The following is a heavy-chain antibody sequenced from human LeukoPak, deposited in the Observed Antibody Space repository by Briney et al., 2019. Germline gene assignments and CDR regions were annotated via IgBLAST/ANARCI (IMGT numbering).Heavy chain of an antibody. J-gene: IGHJ4*02. CDR2: IHNSGTT. D-gene: IGHD3-10*01. Sequence: SETLSLTCAVSGGPSSGYFWSWIRQSSGKGLEWIGEIHNSGTTNYNPSLNSRVTISEDTSKNQFYLNLSSVTAADTAVYYCARRYYYNLGSFPFDFWGQGTLVTVSS. CDR1: GGPSSGYF. CDR3: ARRYYYNLGSFPFDF. V-gene: IGHV4-34*01.